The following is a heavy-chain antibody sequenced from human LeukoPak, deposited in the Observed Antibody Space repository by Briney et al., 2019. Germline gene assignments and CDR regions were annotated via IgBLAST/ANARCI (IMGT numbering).Heavy chain of an antibody. J-gene: IGHJ4*02. Sequence: GEPLKISCKGSGYSFTSYWIGWVRQMPGKGLEWMGIIYPGDSDTRYSPSFQGQVTISADKSISTAYLQWSSLKASDTAMYYCATRSYYDSSGYYYLFDYWGQGTLVTVSS. V-gene: IGHV5-51*01. CDR3: ATRSYYDSSGYYYLFDY. CDR1: GYSFTSYW. CDR2: IYPGDSDT. D-gene: IGHD3-22*01.